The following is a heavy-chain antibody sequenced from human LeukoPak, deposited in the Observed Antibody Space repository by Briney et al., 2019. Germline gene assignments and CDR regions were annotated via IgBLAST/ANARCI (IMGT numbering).Heavy chain of an antibody. CDR2: IQYDGSTT. J-gene: IGHJ3*02. D-gene: IGHD2-15*01. V-gene: IGHV3-74*01. CDR3: ARALVAGVTLNALDI. Sequence: PGGSLRLSCAPSGFSFSSYWMHWVRQAPGEGLVWVARIQYDGSTTNYADSVKGRFTISRDNAKKTLYVQMNSLRAEDTAVYYCARALVAGVTLNALDIWGQGTMVTVSS. CDR1: GFSFSSYW.